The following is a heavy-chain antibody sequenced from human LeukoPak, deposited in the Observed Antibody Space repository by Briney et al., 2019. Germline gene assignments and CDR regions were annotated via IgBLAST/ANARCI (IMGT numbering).Heavy chain of an antibody. J-gene: IGHJ3*02. CDR3: ARAYYYDSSGYYLRDDDAFDI. D-gene: IGHD3-22*01. V-gene: IGHV4-59*01. Sequence: SETLSLTCTVSGGSISSYYWSWIRQSPGKGLEWIGYIYYSGSTNYNPSLKSRVTISVDTSKNQFSLKLSSVTAADTAVYYCARAYYYDSSGYYLRDDDAFDIWGQGTMVTVSS. CDR1: GGSISSYY. CDR2: IYYSGST.